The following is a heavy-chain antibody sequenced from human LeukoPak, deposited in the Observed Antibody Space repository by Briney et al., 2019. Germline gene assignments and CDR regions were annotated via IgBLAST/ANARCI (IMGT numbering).Heavy chain of an antibody. D-gene: IGHD1-26*01. CDR3: ARLSVGATDWFDP. CDR2: IYYSGST. Sequence: SETLSLTRTLSGGSISSSSYYWGWIRQPPGKGLEWIGTIYYSGSTYYNPSPKSRLTISVDTSKNQFSLKLSSVTAADTAVYYCARLSVGATDWFDPWGQGTLGTVSS. CDR1: GGSISSSSYY. J-gene: IGHJ5*02. V-gene: IGHV4-39*01.